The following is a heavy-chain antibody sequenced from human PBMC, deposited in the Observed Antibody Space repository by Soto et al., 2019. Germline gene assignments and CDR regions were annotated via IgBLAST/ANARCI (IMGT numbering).Heavy chain of an antibody. Sequence: SETLSLTCTVSGGSINSYYWSWIRQSPGKGMEWIGFIYYTGITKYSPSLQSRVAISVDTSKKQFSLKLSSVTAADTAVYYCASTSSSWYYYYMDVWGKGTTVTAP. CDR1: GGSINSYY. D-gene: IGHD6-6*01. CDR3: ASTSSSWYYYYMDV. J-gene: IGHJ6*03. CDR2: IYYTGIT. V-gene: IGHV4-59*08.